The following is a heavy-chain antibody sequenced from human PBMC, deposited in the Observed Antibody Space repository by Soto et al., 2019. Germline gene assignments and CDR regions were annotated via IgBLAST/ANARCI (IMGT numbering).Heavy chain of an antibody. CDR2: FDPEDGET. J-gene: IGHJ6*03. CDR3: ASLGAAGGGWDYYYYYYMDV. Sequence: ASVKVSCKVSGYTLTELSMHWVRQAPGKGLEWMGGFDPEDGETIYAQKFQGRVTMTEETSTDTAYMELSSLRSEDTAVYYCASLGAAGGGWDYYYYYYMDVWGKGTTVTVSS. D-gene: IGHD3-16*01. V-gene: IGHV1-24*01. CDR1: GYTLTELS.